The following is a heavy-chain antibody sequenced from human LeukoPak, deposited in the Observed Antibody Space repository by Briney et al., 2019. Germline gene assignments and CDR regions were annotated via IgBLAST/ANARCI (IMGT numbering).Heavy chain of an antibody. D-gene: IGHD3-10*01. CDR3: AKGYYGSGSNYFDY. Sequence: GGSLRLSCAASGFTFDDYGMSWVRQAPGKGLEWVSGISWNSGSIGYADSVKGRFTISRDNAKNSLYLQMNSLRAEDTALYYCAKGYYGSGSNYFDYWGQGTLVTVSS. V-gene: IGHV3-9*01. CDR1: GFTFDDYG. CDR2: ISWNSGSI. J-gene: IGHJ4*02.